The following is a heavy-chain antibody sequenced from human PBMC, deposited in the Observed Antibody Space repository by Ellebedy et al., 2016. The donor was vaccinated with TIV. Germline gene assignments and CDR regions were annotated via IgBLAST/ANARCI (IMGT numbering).Heavy chain of an antibody. V-gene: IGHV1-69*10. CDR3: ARDCSSTSCYMAADY. J-gene: IGHJ4*02. Sequence: ASVKVSCKASGGTFSNYAFSWVRQAPGQGLEWMGGIIPILGLANSAQSFQGRVTITADKSTGTAYMELRSLRSDDTAVYYCARDCSSTSCYMAADYWGQGTLVTVSS. CDR2: IIPILGLA. D-gene: IGHD2-2*02. CDR1: GGTFSNYA.